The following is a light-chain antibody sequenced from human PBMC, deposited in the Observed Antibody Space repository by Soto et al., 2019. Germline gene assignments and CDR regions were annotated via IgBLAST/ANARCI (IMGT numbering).Light chain of an antibody. V-gene: IGLV2-14*03. J-gene: IGLJ1*01. CDR2: DVS. CDR1: SSDVGAYDY. Sequence: QSVLTQPASVSGSPGQSITISCTGTSSDVGAYDYVSWYQQHPGEVPKLMIFDVSDRPSGVSNRFSGSKSGNTASLTISGLQAEDEADYYCSSFPPSTSYVFGTGTKVTVL. CDR3: SSFPPSTSYV.